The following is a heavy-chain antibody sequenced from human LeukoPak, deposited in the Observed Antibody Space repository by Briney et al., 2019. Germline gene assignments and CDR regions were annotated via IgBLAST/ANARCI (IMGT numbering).Heavy chain of an antibody. V-gene: IGHV3-30*02. CDR1: GFTFSSYG. CDR2: IRYDGSNK. D-gene: IGHD2-15*01. Sequence: PGGSLRLSCAASGFTFSSYGMHWVRQAPGKGLEWVAFIRYDGSNKYYADSVKGRFTISRDNSKNTPYLQMNSLRAEDTAVYYCARAGYCSGGSCYFLDYWGQGTLVTVSS. J-gene: IGHJ4*02. CDR3: ARAGYCSGGSCYFLDY.